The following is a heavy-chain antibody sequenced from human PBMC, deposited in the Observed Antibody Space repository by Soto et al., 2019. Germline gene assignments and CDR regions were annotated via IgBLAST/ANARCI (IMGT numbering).Heavy chain of an antibody. Sequence: RLSCAASGFTFSSYAMSWVRQAPGKGLEWVSAISGSGGSTYYADSVKGRFTISRDNSKNTLYLQMNSLRAEDTAVYYCAKDRKGPMVRGEEDVWGQGTTVTVSS. D-gene: IGHD3-10*01. CDR1: GFTFSSYA. J-gene: IGHJ6*02. CDR3: AKDRKGPMVRGEEDV. V-gene: IGHV3-23*01. CDR2: ISGSGGST.